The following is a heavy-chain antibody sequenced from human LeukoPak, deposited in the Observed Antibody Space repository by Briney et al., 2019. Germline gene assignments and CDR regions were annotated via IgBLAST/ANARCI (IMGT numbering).Heavy chain of an antibody. D-gene: IGHD5-12*01. J-gene: IGHJ5*02. CDR2: ISGSGGST. Sequence: GGSLRLSCAASGFTFSSYAMIWVRQAPGKGLEWVSAISGSGGSTYYADSVKGRFTISRDNSKNTLYLQMNSLRAEDTAVYYCAKDLYGYVSNWFDPWGQGTLVTVSS. V-gene: IGHV3-23*01. CDR1: GFTFSSYA. CDR3: AKDLYGYVSNWFDP.